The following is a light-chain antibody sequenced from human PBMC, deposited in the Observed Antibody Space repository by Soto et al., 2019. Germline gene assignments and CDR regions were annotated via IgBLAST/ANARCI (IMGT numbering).Light chain of an antibody. V-gene: IGKV1-12*02. J-gene: IGKJ3*01. CDR3: QQTDSFPFT. CDR2: GAS. CDR1: QGVNTW. Sequence: DIQMTQSPSSVASSVGDRVTITCRASQGVNTWLAWYQQKPGKAPKLLIFGASRLQNGVPSRFSGSGSGTDFTLTISSMQPDDYATYYWQQTDSFPFTFGPGTKVDIK.